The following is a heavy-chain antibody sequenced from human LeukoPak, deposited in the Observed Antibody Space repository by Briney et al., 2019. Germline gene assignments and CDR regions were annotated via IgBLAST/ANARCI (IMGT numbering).Heavy chain of an antibody. CDR2: INHSGST. D-gene: IGHD6-19*01. CDR1: GGSFSGYY. CDR3: ARDAAPDEWLNY. Sequence: SETLSLTCAVYGGSFSGYYWSWIRQPPGKGLEWIGEINHSGSTNYNPSLKSRVTISVDTSKNQFSLKLSSVTAADTAVYYCARDAAPDEWLNYWGQGTLVTVSS. V-gene: IGHV4-34*01. J-gene: IGHJ4*02.